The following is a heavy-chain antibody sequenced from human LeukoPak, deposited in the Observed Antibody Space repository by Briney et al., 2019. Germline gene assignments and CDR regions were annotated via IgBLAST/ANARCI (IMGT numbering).Heavy chain of an antibody. CDR2: INSDGSST. CDR1: GFTFSSYW. Sequence: PGGSLRLSCAASGFTFSSYWMHWVRQAPGKGLVWVSRINSDGSSTSYADSVKGRFTISRDNAKNTLYLQMNSLRAEDTAVYYCARASMVRGVRSNYMDVWGKGTTVTISS. V-gene: IGHV3-74*01. CDR3: ARASMVRGVRSNYMDV. J-gene: IGHJ6*03. D-gene: IGHD3-10*01.